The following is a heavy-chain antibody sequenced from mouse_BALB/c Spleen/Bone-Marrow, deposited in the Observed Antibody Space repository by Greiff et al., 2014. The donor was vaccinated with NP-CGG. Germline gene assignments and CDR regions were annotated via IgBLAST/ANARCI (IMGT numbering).Heavy chain of an antibody. CDR3: ARRLTGTLYFDY. D-gene: IGHD4-1*01. Sequence: QVQLKESGAELVRPGTSVKVSCKASGYAFTNYLIEWVKQRPGQGLEWIGVINPGSGATNYNESFKGKATLTADKSSSTPYMQLSSLTSDDSAVYFCARRLTGTLYFDYWGQGTTLTVSS. CDR2: INPGSGAT. V-gene: IGHV1-54*03. CDR1: GYAFTNYL. J-gene: IGHJ2*01.